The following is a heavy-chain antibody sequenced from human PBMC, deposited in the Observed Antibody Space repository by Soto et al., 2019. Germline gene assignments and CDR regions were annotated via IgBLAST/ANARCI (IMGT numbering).Heavy chain of an antibody. CDR2: IYYSGST. CDR1: GGSISSYY. V-gene: IGHV4-59*01. J-gene: IGHJ4*02. CDR3: VRAAAGELDY. Sequence: SETLSLTCTVSGGSISSYYWSWIRQPPGKGLEWIGYIYYSGSTNYNPSLKSRVTISVDTSKNQFSLKLSSVTAADTAVYYCVRAAAGELDYWGQGTLVTVSS. D-gene: IGHD6-13*01.